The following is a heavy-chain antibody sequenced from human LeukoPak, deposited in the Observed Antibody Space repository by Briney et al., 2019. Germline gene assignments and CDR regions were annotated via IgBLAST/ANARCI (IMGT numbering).Heavy chain of an antibody. Sequence: GGSLRLSCVAPGFVFSSHFMHWVRQAPGKGLEWVSSITSRSDYIFYADSLKGRVTISRDNAKNSLYLQMNSLRVEDTAVYYCAREGYGSGNYPLDYWGQGTLVTVSS. D-gene: IGHD3-10*01. CDR3: AREGYGSGNYPLDY. CDR1: GFVFSSHF. V-gene: IGHV3-21*01. CDR2: ITSRSDYI. J-gene: IGHJ4*02.